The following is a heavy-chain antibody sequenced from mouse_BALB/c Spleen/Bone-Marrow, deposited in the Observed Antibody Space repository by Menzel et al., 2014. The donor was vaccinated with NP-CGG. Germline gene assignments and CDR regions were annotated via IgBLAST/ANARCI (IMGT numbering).Heavy chain of an antibody. V-gene: IGHV1S22*01. CDR2: IYPGSGST. Sequence: LKESGSELVRLGASVKLSCKASGYTFTSYWMHWVKQRPGQGLEWIGNIYPGSGSTNYDEKFKSKATLTVDTSSSTAYMQLSSLTSEDSAVYYCTSYGAWFAYWGQGALVTVSA. J-gene: IGHJ3*01. CDR3: TSYGAWFAY. CDR1: GYTFTSYW. D-gene: IGHD1-1*01.